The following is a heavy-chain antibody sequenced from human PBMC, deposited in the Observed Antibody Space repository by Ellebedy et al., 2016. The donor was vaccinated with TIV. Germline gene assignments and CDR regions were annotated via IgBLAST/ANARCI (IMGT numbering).Heavy chain of an antibody. CDR2: IKQDGSEK. Sequence: GESLKISCAASGFTFRSYWMSWVRQAPGKGLEWVANIKQDGSEKYYVDSVKGRFTISRDNAKNSLYLQMNSLRAEDTAVYYCARVSDGYSSSWPFAYYYDSSGYNDYWGQGTLVTVSS. J-gene: IGHJ4*02. CDR1: GFTFRSYW. V-gene: IGHV3-7*03. CDR3: ARVSDGYSSSWPFAYYYDSSGYNDY. D-gene: IGHD3-22*01.